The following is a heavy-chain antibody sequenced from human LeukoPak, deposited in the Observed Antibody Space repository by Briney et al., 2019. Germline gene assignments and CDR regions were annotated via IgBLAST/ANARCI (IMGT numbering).Heavy chain of an antibody. Sequence: PSETLSLTCTVSGGSVSSGSYYWSWLRQPPGKGLEWIGYIYYSGSTNYNPSLKSRVTISVDTSKNQFSLKLSSVTAADTAVYYCARDRYYDFWSGSNWFDPWGQGTLVTVSS. CDR3: ARDRYYDFWSGSNWFDP. J-gene: IGHJ5*02. CDR2: IYYSGST. V-gene: IGHV4-61*01. D-gene: IGHD3-3*01. CDR1: GGSVSSGSYY.